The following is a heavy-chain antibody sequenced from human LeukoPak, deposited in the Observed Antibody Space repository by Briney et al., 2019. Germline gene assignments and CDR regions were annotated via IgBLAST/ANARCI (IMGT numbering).Heavy chain of an antibody. CDR3: AKGGGGSGSYFDY. J-gene: IGHJ4*02. Sequence: GGSLRLSCAASGFTFSSYGMSWVRQAPGKGLGWVSGISGSGGSTYYADSVKGRFTISRDNSKNTLYLQMNSLRADDTAVYYCAKGGGGSGSYFDYWGQGTLVTVSS. V-gene: IGHV3-23*01. CDR1: GFTFSSYG. D-gene: IGHD1-26*01. CDR2: ISGSGGST.